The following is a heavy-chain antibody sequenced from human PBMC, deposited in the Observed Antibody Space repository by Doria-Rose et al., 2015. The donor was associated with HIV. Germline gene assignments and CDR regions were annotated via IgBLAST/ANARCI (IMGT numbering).Heavy chain of an antibody. CDR3: ARDAGSDYYESSGYYD. D-gene: IGHD3-22*01. CDR2: ISSGTSTI. Sequence: VQLQESGGGLMQPGGSLRLSCAASGFAFSSYSMNWVRQAPGRGLEWISYISSGTSTIYYADSVKGRFTISRDNAKDSLYLQMNSLRDEDTAVYYCARDAGSDYYESSGYYDWGQGTLVTVSS. V-gene: IGHV3-48*02. CDR1: GFAFSSYS. J-gene: IGHJ4*02.